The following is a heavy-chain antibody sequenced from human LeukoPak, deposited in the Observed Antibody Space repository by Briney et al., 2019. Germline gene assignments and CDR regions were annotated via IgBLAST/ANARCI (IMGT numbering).Heavy chain of an antibody. CDR1: GYTFTSYG. CDR3: ARDSTAAHAAFDI. D-gene: IGHD6-13*01. CDR2: ISAYNGNT. V-gene: IGHV1-18*01. Sequence: ASVTVSCKASGYTFTSYGISWVRQAPGQGLEWMGWISAYNGNTNYAQKLEGRVTMTTDTSTSTAYMELRSLRSDDTAVYYCARDSTAAHAAFDIWGQGTMVTVSS. J-gene: IGHJ3*02.